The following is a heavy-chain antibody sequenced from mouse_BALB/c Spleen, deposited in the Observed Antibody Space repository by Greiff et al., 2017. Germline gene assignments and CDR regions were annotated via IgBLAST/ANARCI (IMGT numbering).Heavy chain of an antibody. V-gene: IGHV14-3*02. J-gene: IGHJ3*01. Sequence: EVQLQQSGAELVKPGASVKLSCTASGFNIKDTYMHWVKQRPEQGLEWIGRIDPANGNTKYDPKFQGKATITADTSSNTAYLQLSSLTSEDTAVYYCPYGNLAWFAYWGQGTLVTVSA. CDR1: GFNIKDTY. CDR3: PYGNLAWFAY. D-gene: IGHD2-1*01. CDR2: IDPANGNT.